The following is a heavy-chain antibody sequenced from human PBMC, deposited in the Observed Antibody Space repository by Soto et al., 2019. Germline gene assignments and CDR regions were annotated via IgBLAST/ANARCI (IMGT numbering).Heavy chain of an antibody. Sequence: SSETLSLTGTVSGDSISNYFWSWIRQPAGKGLEWIGRFYSSGGTKYNPSLRSRVTMSVDTSKNQFSLKLTSVTAADTAVYYCARRDSVSSGRALDSWGQGTLVTVSS. CDR2: FYSSGGT. D-gene: IGHD2-15*01. CDR1: GDSISNYF. V-gene: IGHV4-4*07. J-gene: IGHJ4*02. CDR3: ARRDSVSSGRALDS.